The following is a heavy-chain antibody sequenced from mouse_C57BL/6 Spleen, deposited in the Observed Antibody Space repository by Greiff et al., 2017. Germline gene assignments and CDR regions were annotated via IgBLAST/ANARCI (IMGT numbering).Heavy chain of an antibody. D-gene: IGHD1-1*01. CDR2: IWSGGST. Sequence: VKLMESGPGLVQPSQSLSITCTVSGFSLTSYGVHWVRQSPGKGLEWLGVIWSGGSTDYNAAFISRLSISKDNSKSQVFFKMNSLQADDTAIYYCARITTVVPYAMDYWGQGTSVTVSS. V-gene: IGHV2-2*01. CDR1: GFSLTSYG. CDR3: ARITTVVPYAMDY. J-gene: IGHJ4*01.